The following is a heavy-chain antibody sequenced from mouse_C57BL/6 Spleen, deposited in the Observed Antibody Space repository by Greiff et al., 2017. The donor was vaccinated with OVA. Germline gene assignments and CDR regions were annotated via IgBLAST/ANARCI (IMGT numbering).Heavy chain of an antibody. Sequence: EVQLQESGPGLVKPSQSLSLTCSVTGYSITSGYYWNWIRQFPGNKLEWMGYISYDGSNNYNPSLNNRISITRDTSKNQFFLKLNSVTTEDTATYYCALSGAYWGQGTLVTVSA. CDR2: ISYDGSN. J-gene: IGHJ3*01. D-gene: IGHD3-1*01. V-gene: IGHV3-6*01. CDR3: ALSGAY. CDR1: GYSITSGYY.